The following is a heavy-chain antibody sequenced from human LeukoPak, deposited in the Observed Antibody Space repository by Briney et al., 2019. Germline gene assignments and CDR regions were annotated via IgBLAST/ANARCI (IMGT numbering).Heavy chain of an antibody. D-gene: IGHD4-11*01. CDR2: IFYSGST. CDR3: ASPTITTFDI. V-gene: IGHV4-39*01. CDR1: GGSISSGSYY. J-gene: IGHJ3*02. Sequence: SETLSLTCTVSGGSISSGSYYWGWIRQPPGKGLQWIGSIFYSGSTYYNPSLKSRVTISVDTSKNQFSLKLSAVTAADTAVYYCASPTITTFDIWGQGTMVTVSS.